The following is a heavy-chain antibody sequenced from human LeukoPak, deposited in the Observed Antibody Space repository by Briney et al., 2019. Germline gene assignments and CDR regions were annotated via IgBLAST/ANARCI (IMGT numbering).Heavy chain of an antibody. Sequence: ASVKVSCKASGYTFTSYAMNWVRQAPGQGLEWVGVINPSGGSTSYAQKFQGRVTMTRDTSTSTVYMELSSLRSEDTAIYYCVPRGAGDSSFGMDVWGQGTTVTVSS. CDR2: INPSGGST. CDR1: GYTFTSYA. CDR3: VPRGAGDSSFGMDV. J-gene: IGHJ6*02. D-gene: IGHD6-6*01. V-gene: IGHV1-46*01.